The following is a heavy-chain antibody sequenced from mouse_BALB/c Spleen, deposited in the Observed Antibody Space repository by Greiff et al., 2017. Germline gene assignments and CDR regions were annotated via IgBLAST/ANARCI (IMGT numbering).Heavy chain of an antibody. CDR3: AKGGGAMDY. CDR1: GFTFSSYT. J-gene: IGHJ4*01. Sequence: DGHLVESGGGLVQPGGSLKLSCAASGFTFSSYTMSWVRQTPEKRLEWVAYISNGGGSTYYPDTVKGRFTISRDNAKNTLYLQMSSLKSEDTAMYYCAKGGGAMDYWGQGTSVTVSS. CDR2: ISNGGGST. V-gene: IGHV5-12-2*01.